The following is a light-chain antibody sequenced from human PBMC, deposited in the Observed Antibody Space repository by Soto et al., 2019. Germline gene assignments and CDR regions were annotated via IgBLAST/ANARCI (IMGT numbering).Light chain of an antibody. V-gene: IGKV3-15*01. Sequence: EIVMTQSPGTLSVSPGESATLSCGASQSVSSNLAWYQQKPGQAPRLLIYGASTRATGLPARFSGSGSGTDFTLTISSLQSEDFAVYYCQHYNYWPPPTFGQGTKVDIK. CDR1: QSVSSN. CDR2: GAS. CDR3: QHYNYWPPPT. J-gene: IGKJ1*01.